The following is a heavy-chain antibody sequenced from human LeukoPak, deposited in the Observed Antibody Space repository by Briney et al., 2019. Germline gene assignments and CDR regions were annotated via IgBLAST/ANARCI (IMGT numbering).Heavy chain of an antibody. CDR1: GGSISSGSYY. CDR3: ARERQKLRYYLNRFDP. CDR2: IYTSGST. J-gene: IGHJ5*02. V-gene: IGHV4-61*02. D-gene: IGHD3-10*01. Sequence: SETLSLTCTVSGGSISSGSYYWSWIRQPAGRGLEWIGRIYTSGSTNYNPSLKSRVTISVDTSKNQFSLKLSSVTAADTAVYYCARERQKLRYYLNRFDPWGQGTLVTVSS.